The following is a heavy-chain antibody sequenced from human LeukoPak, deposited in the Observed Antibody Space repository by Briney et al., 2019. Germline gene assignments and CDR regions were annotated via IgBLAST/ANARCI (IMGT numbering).Heavy chain of an antibody. Sequence: QSQTLSLTCAISGDSVSSNSAAWNWIRQSPSRGLEWLGRTYYRSKWYNDYAESVKSRITINPDTSKNQFSLQLNSVTPKDTAVYYCAREGRDVLRYFDWLFSRWFDPWGQGTLVTVSS. CDR3: AREGRDVLRYFDWLFSRWFDP. V-gene: IGHV6-1*01. J-gene: IGHJ5*02. CDR1: GDSVSSNSAA. CDR2: TYYRSKWYN. D-gene: IGHD3-9*01.